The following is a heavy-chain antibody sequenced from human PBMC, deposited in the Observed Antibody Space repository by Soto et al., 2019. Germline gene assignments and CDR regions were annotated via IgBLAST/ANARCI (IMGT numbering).Heavy chain of an antibody. CDR3: AGRRGSSGLGS. CDR1: GYTFTSYD. V-gene: IGHV1-8*01. J-gene: IGHJ5*02. D-gene: IGHD6-19*01. CDR2: MNPNSSNT. Sequence: QVQLVQSGAEVKKPGASVKVSCKASGYTFTSYDINWGRQATGQGLEWMGWMNPNSSNTGYAQKFQRRISIARNTSISTTYMELSSLRSEDTAVYYCAGRRGSSGLGSWGQGTLVSVS.